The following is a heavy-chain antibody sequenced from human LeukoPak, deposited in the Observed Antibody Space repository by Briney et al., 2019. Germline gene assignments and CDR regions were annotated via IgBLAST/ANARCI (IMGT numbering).Heavy chain of an antibody. CDR3: ARVEQDSDQYYDSSGPYQY. D-gene: IGHD3-22*01. J-gene: IGHJ4*02. Sequence: ASVKVSCKASGGTFSSYAISWVRQAPGQGLEWMGRIIPILGIANYAQKFQGRVTITADKSTSTAYMELSSLRSEDTAVYYCARVEQDSDQYYDSSGPYQYWGQGTLVTVSS. V-gene: IGHV1-69*04. CDR1: GGTFSSYA. CDR2: IIPILGIA.